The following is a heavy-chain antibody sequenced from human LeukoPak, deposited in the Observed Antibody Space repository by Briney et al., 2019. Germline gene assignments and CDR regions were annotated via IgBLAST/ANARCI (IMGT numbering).Heavy chain of an antibody. D-gene: IGHD1-1*01. J-gene: IGHJ3*02. CDR1: GFTFSSYS. V-gene: IGHV3-21*01. CDR3: ARDMSESNEGAFDI. CDR2: ISISSSYI. Sequence: RWSLRLSCAASGFTFSSYSMNWVRQAPGKGLEWVSSISISSSYIYYADSVKGRFTISRDNAKNSLYLQRNSLRAEDTAVYYCARDMSESNEGAFDIWGQGTMVTVSS.